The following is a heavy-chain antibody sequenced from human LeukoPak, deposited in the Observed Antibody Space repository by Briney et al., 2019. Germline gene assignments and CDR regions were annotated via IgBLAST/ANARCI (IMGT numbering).Heavy chain of an antibody. V-gene: IGHV4-39*01. D-gene: IGHD4-17*01. Sequence: SETLSLTCTVSGGSISSYYWGWIRQPPGKGLEWIGSAFYSGDTYYKSSLKSRVTISVDTSKNQFSLKLSSVTAADTAVYYCGRLRGAMTTVTSNFDYWGQGTLVTVSS. CDR1: GGSISSYY. CDR2: AFYSGDT. CDR3: GRLRGAMTTVTSNFDY. J-gene: IGHJ4*02.